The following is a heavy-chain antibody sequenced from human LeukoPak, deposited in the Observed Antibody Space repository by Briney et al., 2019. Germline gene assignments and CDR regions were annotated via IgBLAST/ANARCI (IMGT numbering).Heavy chain of an antibody. Sequence: SETLSLTCTVSGRSISSRSYYWGWIRQPPGKGLEWIGSIYYSGSTYYNPSLKSRVTISVDTPKTQFSLKLSSVTAADTAVYYCARHVYSYEGEIYYCYYGMDVWGQGTTVTVSS. V-gene: IGHV4-39*01. CDR1: GRSISSRSYY. CDR3: ARHVYSYEGEIYYCYYGMDV. CDR2: IYYSGST. J-gene: IGHJ6*02. D-gene: IGHD5-18*01.